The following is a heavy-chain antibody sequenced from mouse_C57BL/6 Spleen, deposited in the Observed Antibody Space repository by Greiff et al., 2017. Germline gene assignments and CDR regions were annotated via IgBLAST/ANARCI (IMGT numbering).Heavy chain of an antibody. CDR1: GFTFSDYG. CDR2: ISSGSSTI. J-gene: IGHJ4*01. CDR3: ANIRRDYYAMDY. V-gene: IGHV5-17*01. Sequence: EVMLVESGGGLVKPGGSLKLSCAASGFTFSDYGMHWVRQAPEKGLEWVAYISSGSSTIYYADTVKGRFTISRDNAKNTLFLQMTSLRSEDTAMYYCANIRRDYYAMDYWGQGTSVTVSS. D-gene: IGHD2-12*01.